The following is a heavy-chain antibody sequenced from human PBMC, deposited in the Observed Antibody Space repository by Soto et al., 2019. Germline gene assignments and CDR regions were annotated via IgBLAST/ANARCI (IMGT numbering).Heavy chain of an antibody. CDR1: GGTFSSYT. Sequence: QVQLVQSGAEVKKPGSSVKVSCKASGGTFSSYTISWVRQAPGQGPEWMGRIIPILGIANYAQKFQGRVTITADKSTSTAYMELSSLRSEDTAVYYCARGQVSAQTIMDVWGQGTTVTVSS. J-gene: IGHJ6*02. V-gene: IGHV1-69*02. CDR3: ARGQVSAQTIMDV. CDR2: IIPILGIA.